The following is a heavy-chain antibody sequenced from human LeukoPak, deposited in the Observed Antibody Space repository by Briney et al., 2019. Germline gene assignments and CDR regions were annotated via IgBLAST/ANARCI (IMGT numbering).Heavy chain of an antibody. Sequence: SETLSLTCTVSGGSISSSSYYWGWIRQPPGKGLEWIGSIYYSGSTYYNPSLKSRVTISVDTSKNQFSLKLSPVTAADTAVYYCASPKSDILTGSFDYWGQGTLVTVSS. CDR3: ASPKSDILTGSFDY. CDR1: GGSISSSSYY. D-gene: IGHD3-9*01. V-gene: IGHV4-39*01. CDR2: IYYSGST. J-gene: IGHJ4*02.